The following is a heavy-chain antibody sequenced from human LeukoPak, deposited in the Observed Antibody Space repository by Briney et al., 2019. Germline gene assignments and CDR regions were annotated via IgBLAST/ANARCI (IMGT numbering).Heavy chain of an antibody. CDR1: GFTFSSYG. CDR2: IWYDGSNK. D-gene: IGHD5-18*01. V-gene: IGHV3-33*01. J-gene: IGHJ4*02. CDR3: ARERSGDTAMDFDY. Sequence: GGSLRLSCAASGFTFSSYGIHWVCQAPGKGLEWVAVIWYDGSNKYYADSVKGRFTISRDNSKNTLYLQMNSLRAEDTAVYYCARERSGDTAMDFDYWGQGTLVTVSS.